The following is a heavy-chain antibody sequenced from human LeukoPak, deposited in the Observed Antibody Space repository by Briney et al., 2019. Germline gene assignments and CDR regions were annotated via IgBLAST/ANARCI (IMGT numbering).Heavy chain of an antibody. CDR2: INPNSGGT. CDR3: ARSWFGEYDY. V-gene: IGHV1-2*02. CDR1: GYTFTGYY. Sequence: EASVKVSCKASGYTFTGYYMHWVRQAPGQGLEWMGWINPNSGGTNYAQKFQGGVTMTRDTSISTAYMELSRLRSDDTAVYYCARSWFGEYDYWGQGTLVTVSS. D-gene: IGHD3-10*01. J-gene: IGHJ4*02.